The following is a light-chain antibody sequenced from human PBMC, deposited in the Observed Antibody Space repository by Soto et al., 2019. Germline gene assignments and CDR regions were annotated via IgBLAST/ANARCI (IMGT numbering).Light chain of an antibody. V-gene: IGLV2-14*03. J-gene: IGLJ2*01. CDR2: DVS. CDR1: SSDVGYYNS. CDR3: SSYPSSETHVL. Sequence: QSALTQPASVSGSPGQSITISCTGTSSDVGYYNSVSWYQRHPGKVPKLIIYDVSSRPSGVSNRFSGFKSGNTASLTISGLQAEDEADYYCSSYPSSETHVLFGGGPKLTVL.